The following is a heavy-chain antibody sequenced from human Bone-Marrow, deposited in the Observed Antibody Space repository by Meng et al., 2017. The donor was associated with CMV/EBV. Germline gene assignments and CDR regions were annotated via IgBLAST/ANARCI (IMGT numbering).Heavy chain of an antibody. J-gene: IGHJ6*02. D-gene: IGHD3-3*01. CDR3: ASLVTDFWSGSWRDV. CDR2: INHSGST. V-gene: IGHV4-34*01. CDR1: GGSFSDYY. Sequence: SETLSLTCAVYGGSFSDYYWSWVRQPPGKGLEWIGEINHSGSTNYNPSLKSRVTISVDTSKNQFSLKLRSVTAADTAVYYCASLVTDFWSGSWRDVWGQGTTVTVSS.